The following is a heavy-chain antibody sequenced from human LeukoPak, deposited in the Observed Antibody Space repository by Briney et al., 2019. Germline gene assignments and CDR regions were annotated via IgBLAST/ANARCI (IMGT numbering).Heavy chain of an antibody. CDR1: AFSFRSYS. J-gene: IGHJ4*02. Sequence: PGGSLRLSCAASAFSFRSYSMNWVRQAPGEGLEWVSSISSDSSYIYYADSVKGRFTISRDNAKNSLYLQMNSLRAEDTAVYYCASPRGASGYFDCWGQGTLVTVSS. CDR2: ISSDSSYI. V-gene: IGHV3-21*01. D-gene: IGHD3-22*01. CDR3: ASPRGASGYFDC.